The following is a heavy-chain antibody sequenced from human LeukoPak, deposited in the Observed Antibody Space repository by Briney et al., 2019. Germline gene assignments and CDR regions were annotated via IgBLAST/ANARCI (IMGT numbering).Heavy chain of an antibody. CDR1: GGSISSGGYY. CDR3: ARGSPVVVPAAIDYYYYYMDV. J-gene: IGHJ6*03. CDR2: IYHSGST. D-gene: IGHD2-2*01. V-gene: IGHV4-30-2*01. Sequence: SQTLSLTCTVSGGSISSGGYYWSWIRQPPGKGLGWIGYIYHSGSTYYNPSLKSRVTISVDRSKNQFSLKLSSVTAADTAVYYCARGSPVVVPAAIDYYYYYMDVWGKGTTVTVSS.